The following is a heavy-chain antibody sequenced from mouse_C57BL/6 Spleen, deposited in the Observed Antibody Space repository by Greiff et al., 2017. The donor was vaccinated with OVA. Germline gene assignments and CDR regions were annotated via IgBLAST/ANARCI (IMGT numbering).Heavy chain of an antibody. J-gene: IGHJ4*01. CDR1: GFTFSDSG. CDR3: ARDDYDAYSMDY. CDR2: ISSGSSTI. V-gene: IGHV5-17*01. Sequence: EVQLVESGGGLVKPGGSLKLSCAASGFTFSDSGMHWVSQAPEKGLEWVAYISSGSSTIYYADTVKGRFTISRDNAKNTLILQMTSLRSEDTAMYYCARDDYDAYSMDYWGQGTSVTVSS. D-gene: IGHD2-4*01.